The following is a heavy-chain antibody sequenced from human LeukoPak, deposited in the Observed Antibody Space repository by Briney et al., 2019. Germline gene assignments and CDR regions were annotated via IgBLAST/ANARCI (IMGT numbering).Heavy chain of an antibody. CDR1: GYTFTSYD. CDR3: ARLAYYYDSSGYPSYYYYGMDV. Sequence: ASVKVSCKASGYTFTSYDINWVRQAPGQGLEWMGWMNPNSGNTGYAQKFQGRVTMTRNTSISTAYMELSSLRSEDTAVYYCARLAYYYDSSGYPSYYYYGMDVWGQGTTVTVSS. V-gene: IGHV1-8*01. CDR2: MNPNSGNT. J-gene: IGHJ6*02. D-gene: IGHD3-22*01.